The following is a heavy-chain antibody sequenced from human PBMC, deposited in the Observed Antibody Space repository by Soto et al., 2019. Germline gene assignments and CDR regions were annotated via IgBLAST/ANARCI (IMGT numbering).Heavy chain of an antibody. CDR3: ARLALDGYTALGYFDY. J-gene: IGHJ4*02. V-gene: IGHV4-31*03. CDR1: GGSISSGGYY. CDR2: IYYSGST. Sequence: SETLSLTCTVSGGSISSGGYYWSWIRQHPGKGLEWIGYIYYSGSTYYNPSLKSRVTISVDTSKNQFSLKLSSVTAADTAVYYCARLALDGYTALGYFDYWGQGTLVTVS. D-gene: IGHD5-12*01.